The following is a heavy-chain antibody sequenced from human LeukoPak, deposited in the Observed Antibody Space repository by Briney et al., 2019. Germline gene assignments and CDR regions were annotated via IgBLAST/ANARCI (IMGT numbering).Heavy chain of an antibody. V-gene: IGHV4-39*01. CDR3: ARQELVVPFDY. Sequence: PSETLSLTCTVSGSSISSSSYYWGWIRQPPGKGLEWIGSIYYSGSTYYNPSLKSRVTISVDTSKNQFSLKLSSVTAADTAVYYCARQELVVPFDYWGQGTLVTVSS. CDR1: GSSISSSSYY. CDR2: IYYSGST. J-gene: IGHJ4*02. D-gene: IGHD2-8*02.